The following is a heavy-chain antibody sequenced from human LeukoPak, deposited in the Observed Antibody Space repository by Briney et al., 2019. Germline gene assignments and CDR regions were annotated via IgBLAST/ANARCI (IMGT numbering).Heavy chain of an antibody. J-gene: IGHJ4*02. D-gene: IGHD3-3*01. CDR2: IIPIFGTA. CDR3: ATGGYSYYDFWSGYHS. CDR1: GYTFTGYY. Sequence: SVKVSCKASGYTFTGYYMHWVRQAPGQGLEWMGRIIPIFGTANYAQKFQGRVTITTDESTSTAYMELSSLRSEDTAVYYCATGGYSYYDFWSGYHSWGQGTLVTVSS. V-gene: IGHV1-69*05.